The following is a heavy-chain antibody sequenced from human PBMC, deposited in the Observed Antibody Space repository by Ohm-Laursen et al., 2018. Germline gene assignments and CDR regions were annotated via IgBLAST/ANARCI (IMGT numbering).Heavy chain of an antibody. CDR1: GFTVRNNY. CDR3: ARVSDEYGNLYGMDV. J-gene: IGHJ6*02. V-gene: IGHV3-66*01. Sequence: SLRLSCAASGFTVRNNYLTWVRQAPGKGLQCVSVLYIGGATYYAGSVKGRFTISRDNSKNTLYLQMNSLRAEDTAVYYCARVSDEYGNLYGMDVWGQGTTVTVSS. D-gene: IGHD6-6*01. CDR2: LYIGGAT.